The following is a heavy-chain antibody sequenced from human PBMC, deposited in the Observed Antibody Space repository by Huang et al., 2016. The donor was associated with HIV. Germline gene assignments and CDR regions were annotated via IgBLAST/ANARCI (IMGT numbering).Heavy chain of an antibody. D-gene: IGHD3-22*01. CDR3: ARGTYDSSGYHPYDVFEI. Sequence: PGLVKPSETLSLTCTVSGGSMSNHYWSWIRQPPGKGLEWIGHIYYTWSTSYNPPLKSRVTTSVDRSKNQFSLRLTSVTAADTAVYYCARGTYDSSGYHPYDVFEIWGQGTMVTVSS. CDR1: GGSMSNHY. V-gene: IGHV4-59*11. CDR2: IYYTWST. J-gene: IGHJ3*02.